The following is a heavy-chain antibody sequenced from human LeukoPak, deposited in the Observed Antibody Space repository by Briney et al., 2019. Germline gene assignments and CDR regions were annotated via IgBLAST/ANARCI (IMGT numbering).Heavy chain of an antibody. CDR1: GFTFDDYA. D-gene: IGHD2-15*01. J-gene: IGHJ4*01. Sequence: GGSLRLSCAASGFTFDDYAMHWVRQAPGGGLEWVSGISWNSGSIDYADSVKGRFTISRDNAKNSLYLQMNSLRAEDMALYYCAKDYCSGGSCYYFDYWGQGTLVTVSS. CDR3: AKDYCSGGSCYYFDY. CDR2: ISWNSGSI. V-gene: IGHV3-9*03.